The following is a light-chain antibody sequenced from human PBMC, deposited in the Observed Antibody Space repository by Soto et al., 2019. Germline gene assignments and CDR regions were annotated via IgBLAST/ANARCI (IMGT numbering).Light chain of an antibody. CDR2: GAS. J-gene: IGKJ5*01. CDR1: QSVSSN. CDR3: QQRYNWPPLT. Sequence: EIVLTQSPGSLSLSPGERATLSCRASQSVSSNLAWYQQKPGQAPRLLIYGASNRATGIPARFSGSGSGTDFTLTISSLEPEDFAIYYCQQRYNWPPLTFGQGTRLEI. V-gene: IGKV3-11*01.